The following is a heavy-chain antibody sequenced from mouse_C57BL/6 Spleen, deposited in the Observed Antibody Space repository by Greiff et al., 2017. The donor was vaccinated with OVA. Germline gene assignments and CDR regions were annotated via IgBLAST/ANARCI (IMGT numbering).Heavy chain of an antibody. CDR2: INPNNGGT. V-gene: IGHV1-26*01. D-gene: IGHD1-1*01. J-gene: IGHJ1*03. Sequence: VQLQQSGPELVKPGASVKISCKASGYTFTDYYMNWVKQSHGKSLEWIGDINPNNGGTSYNQKFKGKATLTVDKSSSTAYMELRSLTSEDSAVYYCADYYGSPLDVWGTGTTVTVSS. CDR1: GYTFTDYY. CDR3: ADYYGSPLDV.